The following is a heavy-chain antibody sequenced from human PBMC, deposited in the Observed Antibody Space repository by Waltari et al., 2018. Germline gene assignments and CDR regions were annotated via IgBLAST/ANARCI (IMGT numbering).Heavy chain of an antibody. V-gene: IGHV4-4*07. CDR3: ASSGYSYGFDY. D-gene: IGHD5-18*01. CDR2: IYTSGST. CDR1: GGSIRSYY. J-gene: IGHJ4*02. Sequence: QVQLQESGPGLVKPSETLSLTCPVSGGSIRSYYWRWIRQPAGKGLEWIGRIYTSGSTNYTPSLKSRVTMSVDTSKNQFSLKLSSVTAADTAVYYCASSGYSYGFDYWGQGTLVTVSS.